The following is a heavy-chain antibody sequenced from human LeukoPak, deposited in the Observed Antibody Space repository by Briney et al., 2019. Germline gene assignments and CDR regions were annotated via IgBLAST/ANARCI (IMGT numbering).Heavy chain of an antibody. D-gene: IGHD3-10*01. V-gene: IGHV5-10-1*01. CDR1: GYSFTSYW. CDR3: ARHGPITMVRGFDP. Sequence: RVESLKISCKGSGYSFTSYWISWVRPMPGKGLEWMGRIDPSDSYTNYSPFFQGHVTISADKSISTAYLQWSCLKASDTAMYYCARHGPITMVRGFDPWGQGTLVTVSS. CDR2: IDPSDSYT. J-gene: IGHJ5*02.